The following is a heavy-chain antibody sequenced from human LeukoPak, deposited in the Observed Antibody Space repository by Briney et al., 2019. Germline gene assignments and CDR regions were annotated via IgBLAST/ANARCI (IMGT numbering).Heavy chain of an antibody. J-gene: IGHJ6*02. CDR2: IIPILGIA. CDR1: GGTFSSYA. D-gene: IGHD3-9*01. V-gene: IGHV1-69*04. Sequence: GASVKVSCKASGGTFSSYAISWVRQAPGQGLEWMGRIIPILGIANYAQKFQGRVTITADKSTSTAYMELSSLRSEDTAVYYCARLGDILTAPSPLTRNGMDVWGQGTTVTVSS. CDR3: ARLGDILTAPSPLTRNGMDV.